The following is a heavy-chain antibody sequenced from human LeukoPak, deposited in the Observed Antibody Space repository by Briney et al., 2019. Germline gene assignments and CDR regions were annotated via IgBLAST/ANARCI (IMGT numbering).Heavy chain of an antibody. V-gene: IGHV3-7*01. CDR2: IKQDGSEK. CDR1: GFTFSSYW. D-gene: IGHD3-22*01. Sequence: GGSLRLSCAASGFTFSSYWMSWVRQAPGKGLGWVANIKQDGSEKYYVDSVKGRFTISRDNAKNSLYLQMNSLRAEDTAVYYCARGIEVGSGYMDVWGKGTTVTISS. CDR3: ARGIEVGSGYMDV. J-gene: IGHJ6*03.